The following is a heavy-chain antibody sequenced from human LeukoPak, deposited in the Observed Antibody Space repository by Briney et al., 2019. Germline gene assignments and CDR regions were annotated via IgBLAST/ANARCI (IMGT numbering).Heavy chain of an antibody. V-gene: IGHV3-7*01. CDR2: IKQDGSET. CDR3: VRARYCSSSSCYMDI. J-gene: IGHJ6*03. Sequence: GGSVRLSCAASGLTFSSYWMSWVRQARGKGREWVANIKQDGSETYYVHSGTGRFTISRDDAKHSLYLQMDRLRAEDTAVYYCVRARYCSSSSCYMDIWGKGPTTVSS. D-gene: IGHD6-6*01. CDR1: GLTFSSYW.